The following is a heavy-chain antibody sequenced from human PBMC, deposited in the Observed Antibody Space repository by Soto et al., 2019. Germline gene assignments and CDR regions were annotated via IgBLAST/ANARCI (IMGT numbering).Heavy chain of an antibody. Sequence: GGSLSLSCAASGFTFSSYAMSWVRQAPGKGLEWVSAISGSGGSTYYADSVKGRFTISRDNSKNTLYLQMNSLRAEDTAVYYCARVGYIVGATKASSFDYWGQGT. V-gene: IGHV3-23*01. CDR3: ARVGYIVGATKASSFDY. CDR2: ISGSGGST. CDR1: GFTFSSYA. D-gene: IGHD1-26*01. J-gene: IGHJ4*02.